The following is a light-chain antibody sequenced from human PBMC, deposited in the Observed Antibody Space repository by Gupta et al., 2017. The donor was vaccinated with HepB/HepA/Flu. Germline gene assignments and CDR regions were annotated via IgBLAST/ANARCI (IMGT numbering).Light chain of an antibody. CDR3: SSYTSSSTLNVV. Sequence: SALTQPASVSGSPGQSITISCTGTSSDVGGDKYGSWYQQHPGKAPKLMIYDVSNRPSGVSNRVSGSKSGNTAALTISGLQAEDEADYYCSSYTSSSTLNVVFGGGTKLTVL. V-gene: IGLV2-14*01. J-gene: IGLJ2*01. CDR2: DVS. CDR1: SSDVGGDKY.